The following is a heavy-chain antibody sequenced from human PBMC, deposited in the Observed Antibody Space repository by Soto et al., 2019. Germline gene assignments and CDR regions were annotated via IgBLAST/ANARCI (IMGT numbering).Heavy chain of an antibody. D-gene: IGHD2-21*02. CDR1: AFSLSTGGVG. Sequence: QITLKESGPTLVKPTQTLTLTCTFSAFSLSTGGVGVGGIRQPPGKALEWLALIYWDDDKRYSPSLRSRLTITKDTYKNQVVLTMTNMDTVDTASYYCIQSRCGGDCLQSYEYYYYSGMDVGGQGTTVTVSS. V-gene: IGHV2-5*02. CDR2: IYWDDDK. J-gene: IGHJ6*02. CDR3: IQSRCGGDCLQSYEYYYYSGMDV.